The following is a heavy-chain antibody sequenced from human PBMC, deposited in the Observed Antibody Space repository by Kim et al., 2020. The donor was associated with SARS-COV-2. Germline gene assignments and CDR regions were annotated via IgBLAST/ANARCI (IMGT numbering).Heavy chain of an antibody. CDR2: IYPGYSDT. D-gene: IGHD6-19*01. CDR1: GYSFTSYW. V-gene: IGHV5-51*01. CDR3: ARLQKAWLVPGVVDY. Sequence: GESLKISCKGSGYSFTSYWIGCVRQMPGKGLEWMGIIYPGYSDTRYSPSFQGQVTISADKSISTAYLQWSSLKASDTAMYYCARLQKAWLVPGVVDYWGQGTLVTVSS. J-gene: IGHJ4*02.